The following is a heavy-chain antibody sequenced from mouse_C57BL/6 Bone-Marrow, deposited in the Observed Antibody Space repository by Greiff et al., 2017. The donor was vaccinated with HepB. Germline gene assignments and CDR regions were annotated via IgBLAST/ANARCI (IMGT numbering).Heavy chain of an antibody. CDR2: ISSGSSTI. Sequence: EVKVVESGGGLVKPGGSLKLSCAASGFTFSDYGMHWVRQAPEKGLEWVAYISSGSSTIYYADTVKGRFTISRDNAKNTLFLQMTSLRSEDTAMYYCARPRYYGSSPFAYWGQGTRVTVSA. CDR1: GFTFSDYG. CDR3: ARPRYYGSSPFAY. D-gene: IGHD1-1*01. J-gene: IGHJ3*01. V-gene: IGHV5-17*01.